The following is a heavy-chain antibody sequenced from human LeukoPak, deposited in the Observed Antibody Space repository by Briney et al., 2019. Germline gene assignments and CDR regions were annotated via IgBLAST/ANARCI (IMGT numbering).Heavy chain of an antibody. Sequence: ASVKVSCKASGYTFTSYGISWVRQAPGQGLEWMGWISAYNGNTNYAQKLQGRVTITTDTSTSTAYMELRSLRSDDTAVYYCARAQGYCSGGSCYPNAHNDYWGQGTLVTVSS. CDR1: GYTFTSYG. J-gene: IGHJ4*02. CDR2: ISAYNGNT. V-gene: IGHV1-18*01. CDR3: ARAQGYCSGGSCYPNAHNDY. D-gene: IGHD2-15*01.